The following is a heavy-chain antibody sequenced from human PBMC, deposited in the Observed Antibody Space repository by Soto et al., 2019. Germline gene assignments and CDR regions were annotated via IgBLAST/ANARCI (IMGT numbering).Heavy chain of an antibody. V-gene: IGHV1-3*05. CDR3: ARDGDAFDI. CDR1: GYTFTSYA. CDR2: INAGNGNT. J-gene: IGHJ3*02. Sequence: QVQLVQSGAEERKPGASVKVSCKASGYTFTSYAMHWVRQAPGQRLEGMGWINAGNGNTKYSQKFQGSVTITRDTSASTAYMERSSLRSEDTAVYSCARDGDAFDIWGQGTMVTVSS.